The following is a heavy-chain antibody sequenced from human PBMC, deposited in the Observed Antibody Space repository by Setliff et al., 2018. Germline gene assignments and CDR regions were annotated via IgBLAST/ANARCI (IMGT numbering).Heavy chain of an antibody. CDR2: INAGNGDT. Sequence: ASVKVSCKASGYTFTNYAIHWVRQAPGQRLEWMGWINAGNGDTKYSQDFQGRVTITRDTSASTAYMDLSSLGSDDMAVYYCARGRPTANPYYYYYMDVSGKGTTVTVS. V-gene: IGHV1-3*03. J-gene: IGHJ6*03. CDR3: ARGRPTANPYYYYYMDV. CDR1: GYTFTNYA. D-gene: IGHD4-4*01.